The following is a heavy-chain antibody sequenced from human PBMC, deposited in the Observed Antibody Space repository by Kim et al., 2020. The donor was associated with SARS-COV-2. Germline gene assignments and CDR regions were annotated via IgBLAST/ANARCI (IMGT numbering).Heavy chain of an antibody. D-gene: IGHD6-19*01. CDR2: KT. V-gene: IGHV1-3*01. J-gene: IGHJ4*02. Sequence: KTRNSQKFQARVSLTRDTSATTAYLELSGLRSEDTAIYYCAREAVAGSFDYWGRGTLVTVSS. CDR3: AREAVAGSFDY.